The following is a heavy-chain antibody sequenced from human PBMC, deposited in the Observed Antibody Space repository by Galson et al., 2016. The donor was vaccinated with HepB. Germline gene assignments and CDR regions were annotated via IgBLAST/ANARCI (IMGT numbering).Heavy chain of an antibody. V-gene: IGHV4-4*07. D-gene: IGHD1-26*01. CDR2: VFTRGSP. Sequence: SETLSLTCTVSGDSVNSYYWSWIRQPAGKGLEWIGRVFTRGSPDYNPSLKSRVIMSADTSKNQVSLNLISVTAADTAVYYCARGWDCVVNNCPVPTRFSYMTVWGKGTTVTVSS. CDR3: ARGWDCVVNNCPVPTRFSYMTV. CDR1: GDSVNSYY. J-gene: IGHJ6*03.